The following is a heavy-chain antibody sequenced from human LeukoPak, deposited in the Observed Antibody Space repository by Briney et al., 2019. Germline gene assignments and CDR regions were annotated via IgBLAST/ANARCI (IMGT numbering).Heavy chain of an antibody. J-gene: IGHJ4*02. D-gene: IGHD5-24*01. V-gene: IGHV3-7*01. CDR1: GLIFRSYW. CDR2: INQDGSEK. CDR3: ARERDGRFFDY. Sequence: GGSLRLSCAVSGLIFRSYWMCWVRQAPGKGLEWVANINQDGSEKYFVDSVKGRFTISRDNAKNSLHLQMNTLRAEDTAVYYCARERDGRFFDYWGQGTLVTVSS.